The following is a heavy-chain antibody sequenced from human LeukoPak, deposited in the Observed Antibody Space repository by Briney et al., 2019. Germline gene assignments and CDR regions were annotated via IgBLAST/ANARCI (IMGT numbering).Heavy chain of an antibody. Sequence: GGSLRLSCAASGFTFSSYDMHWVRHTTGKGLEWVSAIGTAGDTYYPGSVKGRFTISRENAKNSLYLQMNSLRAGDTAVYYCARGHGSYGPNWFDPWGQGTLVTVSS. D-gene: IGHD5-18*01. CDR1: GFTFSSYD. CDR2: IGTAGDT. V-gene: IGHV3-13*01. J-gene: IGHJ5*02. CDR3: ARGHGSYGPNWFDP.